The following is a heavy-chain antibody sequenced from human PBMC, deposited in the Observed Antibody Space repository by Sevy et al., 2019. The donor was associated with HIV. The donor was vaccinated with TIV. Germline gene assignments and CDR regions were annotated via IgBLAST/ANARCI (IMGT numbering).Heavy chain of an antibody. Sequence: SETLSLTCAVYGGSFSDYSWNWIRQPPGKGLEWIGEINHSGNTNYNPSLKSRVTISIDASKNEVSLKVTSVTAADTAVYYCAGWRGTRVTMMVVVLTGYFYYRGQGTPVTVSS. CDR3: AGWRGTRVTMMVVVLTGYFYY. J-gene: IGHJ4*02. V-gene: IGHV4-34*01. D-gene: IGHD3-22*01. CDR2: INHSGNT. CDR1: GGSFSDYS.